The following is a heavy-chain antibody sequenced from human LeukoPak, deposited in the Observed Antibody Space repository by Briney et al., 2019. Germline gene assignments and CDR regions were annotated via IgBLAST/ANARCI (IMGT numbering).Heavy chain of an antibody. CDR2: IYYSGST. Sequence: PSETLSLTCTVSGGSISSSSYYWGWIRQPPGTGLEWIGSIYYSGSTYYNPSLKSRVTISVDTSKNQFSLKLSSVTAADTAVYYCARSVLFMTTVKPGFDYWGQGTLVTVSS. D-gene: IGHD4-11*01. V-gene: IGHV4-39*01. CDR3: ARSVLFMTTVKPGFDY. J-gene: IGHJ4*02. CDR1: GGSISSSSYY.